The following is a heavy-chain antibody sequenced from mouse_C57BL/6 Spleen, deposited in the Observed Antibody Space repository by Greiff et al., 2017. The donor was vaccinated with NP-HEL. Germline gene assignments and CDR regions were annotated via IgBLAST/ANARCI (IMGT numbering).Heavy chain of an antibody. CDR3: ARWIYYDYDDGDYYAMDY. CDR1: GYTFTSYW. CDR2: IDPSDSET. D-gene: IGHD2-4*01. Sequence: VQLQQPGAELVRPGSSVKLSCKASGYTFTSYWMHWVKQRPIQGLEWIGNIDPSDSETHYNQKFKDKATLTVDKSSSTAYMQLSSLTSEDSAVYYCARWIYYDYDDGDYYAMDYWGQGTSVTVSS. J-gene: IGHJ4*01. V-gene: IGHV1-52*01.